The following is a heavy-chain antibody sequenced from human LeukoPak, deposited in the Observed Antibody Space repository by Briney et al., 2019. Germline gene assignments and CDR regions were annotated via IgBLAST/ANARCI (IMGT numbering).Heavy chain of an antibody. V-gene: IGHV4-34*01. CDR2: ISHSGST. CDR1: GGSFSGYY. Sequence: NTSETLSLTCAVYGGSFSGYYWSWIRQPPGKGLEWIGEISHSGSTNYNPSLKSRVTISVDTSKNQFSLKLSSVTAADTAVYYCARGLGILTGYYWLFNWFDPWGQGTLVTVSS. CDR3: ARGLGILTGYYWLFNWFDP. J-gene: IGHJ5*02. D-gene: IGHD3-9*01.